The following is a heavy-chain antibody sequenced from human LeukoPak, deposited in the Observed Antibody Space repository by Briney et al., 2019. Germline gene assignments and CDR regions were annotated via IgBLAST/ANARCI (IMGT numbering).Heavy chain of an antibody. Sequence: SETLSLTCTVSGGSISSSSYYWGWIRQPPGKGLEWIGSIYYSGSTYYNPSLKSRVTISVDTSKNQFSLKLNSVTAADTAVYYCARTTEDCSSTSCYQYWFDPWGQGTLVTVSS. J-gene: IGHJ5*02. CDR2: IYYSGST. CDR3: ARTTEDCSSTSCYQYWFDP. D-gene: IGHD2-2*01. CDR1: GGSISSSSYY. V-gene: IGHV4-39*07.